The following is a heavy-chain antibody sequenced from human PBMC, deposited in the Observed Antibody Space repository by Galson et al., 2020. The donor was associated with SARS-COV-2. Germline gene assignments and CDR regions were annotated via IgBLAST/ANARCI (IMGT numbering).Heavy chain of an antibody. Sequence: ASETLSPTCSVSGGSTTNSRYYWGWPRQTPGKGLEWISTASSSRGTYYNASPRRRATVSTDTSKNQFSLKLSAVSAADTAGYYCARVGKWLISGYFDHWGQGALVTGSS. CDR2: ASSSRGT. V-gene: IGHV4-39*07. J-gene: IGHJ5*02. CDR1: GGSTTNSRYY. CDR3: ARVGKWLISGYFDH. D-gene: IGHD6-19*01.